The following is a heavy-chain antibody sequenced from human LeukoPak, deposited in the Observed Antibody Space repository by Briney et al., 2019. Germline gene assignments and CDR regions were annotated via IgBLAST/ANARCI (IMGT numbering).Heavy chain of an antibody. Sequence: GGSLRLSCAASGFTFSDHYMDWVRQAPGKGLEWVGRTRNKANSHTTEYAASVKGRFTISRDDSKNSLYLQMNSLRAEDTAVYYCANHPGPRIAVAPWDWGQGTLVTVSS. CDR1: GFTFSDHY. J-gene: IGHJ4*02. D-gene: IGHD6-19*01. CDR2: TRNKANSHTT. CDR3: ANHPGPRIAVAPWD. V-gene: IGHV3-72*01.